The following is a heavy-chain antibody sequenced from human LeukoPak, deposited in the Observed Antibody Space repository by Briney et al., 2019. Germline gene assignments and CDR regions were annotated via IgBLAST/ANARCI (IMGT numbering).Heavy chain of an antibody. D-gene: IGHD4-17*01. CDR1: GFTLSNSG. V-gene: IGHV3-23*01. CDR3: AKLTYGDYGDPP. Sequence: GGSLRLSCAASGFTLSNSGMSWVRQAPGKGLEWVSSIGGSGGKTYYADSVKGRFTMSRVNPKDTLYLQMNNLRAEDTAVYYCAKLTYGDYGDPPWGQGTLVTVSS. CDR2: IGGSGGKT. J-gene: IGHJ5*02.